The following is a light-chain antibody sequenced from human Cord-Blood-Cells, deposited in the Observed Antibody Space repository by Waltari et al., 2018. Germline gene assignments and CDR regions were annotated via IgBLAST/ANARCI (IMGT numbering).Light chain of an antibody. Sequence: EIVLTQSPATLSLAPGDRDTLSCRASQRVSSYLAWYQQKPGQAPRLLIYDASNRATGIPARFSGSGSGTDFTLTISSLEPEDFAVYYCQQRSNWRTFGQGTKVEIK. CDR3: QQRSNWRT. J-gene: IGKJ1*01. V-gene: IGKV3-11*01. CDR1: QRVSSY. CDR2: DAS.